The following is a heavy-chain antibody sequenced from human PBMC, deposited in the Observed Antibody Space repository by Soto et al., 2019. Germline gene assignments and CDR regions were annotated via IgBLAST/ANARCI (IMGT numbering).Heavy chain of an antibody. CDR2: IYYSGST. CDR1: GGSISSYY. CDR3: ARDNGYSYGYTLDH. Sequence: SETLSLTCPVAGGSISSYYWSWIRQPPGKGLEWIGYIYYSGSTNYNPSLKSRVTISVDTSKNQFSLKLSSVTAADTAVYYCARDNGYSYGYTLDHWGQGTLVTVS. D-gene: IGHD5-18*01. V-gene: IGHV4-59*01. J-gene: IGHJ4*02.